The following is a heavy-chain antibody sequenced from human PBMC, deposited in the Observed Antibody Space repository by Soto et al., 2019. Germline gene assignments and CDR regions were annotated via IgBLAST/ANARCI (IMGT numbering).Heavy chain of an antibody. CDR2: ISYDGSNK. CDR1: GFTFSSYG. V-gene: IGHV3-30*18. CDR3: AKVGSPMFYFDY. D-gene: IGHD3-10*02. Sequence: QVQLVESGGGVVQPGRSLRLSCAASGFTFSSYGMHWVRQAPGKGLEWVTVISYDGSNKYYADSVKGRFTISRDNSKNTLYLQMNSLRAEDTAVYSCAKVGSPMFYFDYWGQGTLVTVSS. J-gene: IGHJ4*02.